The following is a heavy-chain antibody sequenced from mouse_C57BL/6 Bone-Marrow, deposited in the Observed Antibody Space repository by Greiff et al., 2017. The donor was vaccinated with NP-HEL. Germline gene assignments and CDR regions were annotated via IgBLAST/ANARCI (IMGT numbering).Heavy chain of an antibody. CDR3: ARTYYGSSY. J-gene: IGHJ3*01. CDR2: IYPSDSET. Sequence: VQLQQPGAELVRPGSSVKLSCKASGYTFTSYWMDWVKQRPGQGLEWIGNIYPSDSETHYNQKFKDKATLTVDKSSSAAYMQLSSLTSEDSAVYYCARTYYGSSYWGQGTLVTVSA. CDR1: GYTFTSYW. D-gene: IGHD1-1*01. V-gene: IGHV1-61*01.